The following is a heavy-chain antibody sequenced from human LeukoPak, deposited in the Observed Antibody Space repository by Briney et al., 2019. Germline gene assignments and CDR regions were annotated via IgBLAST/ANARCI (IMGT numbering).Heavy chain of an antibody. J-gene: IGHJ4*02. CDR2: IRYDGSNK. D-gene: IGHD3-22*01. CDR1: GFTFSSYG. V-gene: IGHV3-30*02. Sequence: PGGSLRLSCAASGFTFSSYGMHWVRQAPGKGLEWVAFIRYDGSNKYYADSVKGRFTISRDNSKNTLYLQMNSLRAEDTAVYYCAKDRYYYDSSGYPTTIFDYWGQGTLVTVSS. CDR3: AKDRYYYDSSGYPTTIFDY.